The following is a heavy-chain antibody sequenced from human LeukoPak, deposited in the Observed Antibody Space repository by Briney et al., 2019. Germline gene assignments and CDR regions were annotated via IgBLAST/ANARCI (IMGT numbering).Heavy chain of an antibody. V-gene: IGHV3-33*01. CDR3: ARSLPDSSGYYYDY. CDR1: GFTFSSYG. J-gene: IGHJ4*02. D-gene: IGHD3-22*01. Sequence: PGRSPRLSCAASGFTFSSYGMHWVRQAPGKGLDWVAVIWYDGTTKYYADSVKGRFTISRGNSKTTLYLQMNSLRAEDTAVYYCARSLPDSSGYYYDYWGQGTLVTVSS. CDR2: IWYDGTTK.